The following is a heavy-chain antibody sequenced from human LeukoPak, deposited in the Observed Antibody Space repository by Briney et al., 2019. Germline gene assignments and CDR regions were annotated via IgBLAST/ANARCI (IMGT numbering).Heavy chain of an antibody. CDR2: INWNGVGT. J-gene: IGHJ4*02. CDR3: ARGPLQTIPTSKIVVYYYPFDY. CDR1: GFNFDDYG. V-gene: IGHV3-20*04. Sequence: GGSLRLSCAASGFNFDDYGMSWVRQAPGKGLEWVSGINWNGVGTGYADSVKCRFTISRENAKNSLYLQMNSLKAEDTALYYCARGPLQTIPTSKIVVYYYPFDYWGQGTLVTVSS. D-gene: IGHD3-22*01.